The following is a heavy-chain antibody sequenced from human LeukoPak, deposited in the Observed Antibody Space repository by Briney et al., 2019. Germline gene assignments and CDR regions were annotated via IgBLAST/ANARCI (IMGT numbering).Heavy chain of an antibody. J-gene: IGHJ4*02. CDR3: ASGSYFFDY. Sequence: GRSLRLSCATSGFTFSSYSMNWVRQAPGKGLEWVSYISSSSSTIYYADSVKGRFTISRDNAKNSLYLQMNSLRAEDTAVYYCASGSYFFDYWGQGTLVTVSS. V-gene: IGHV3-48*01. D-gene: IGHD1-26*01. CDR1: GFTFSSYS. CDR2: ISSSSSTI.